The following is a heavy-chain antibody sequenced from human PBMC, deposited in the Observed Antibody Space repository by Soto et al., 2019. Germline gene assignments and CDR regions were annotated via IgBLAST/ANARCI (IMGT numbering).Heavy chain of an antibody. CDR1: GFTFHDYA. V-gene: IGHV3-9*01. Sequence: GGSLRLSCAASGFTFHDYAMHWVRQAPGKGLEWVSGISWNSGSIGYADSVKGRFTISRDNAKNSLYLQMNSLRAEDTALYYCVKFDDYDILTGTYTAAGATDYWGQGTLVTVS. J-gene: IGHJ4*02. CDR2: ISWNSGSI. CDR3: VKFDDYDILTGTYTAAGATDY. D-gene: IGHD3-9*01.